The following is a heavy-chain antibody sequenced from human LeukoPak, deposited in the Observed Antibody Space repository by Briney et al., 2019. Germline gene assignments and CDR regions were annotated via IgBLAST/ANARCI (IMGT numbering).Heavy chain of an antibody. Sequence: ESGPTLVKPTQTLTLTCTFSGFSLSTSGMCVSWIRQPPGKAPEWLARIDWDDDKYYSTSLKTRLTIPKDTSKNQVVLTMTNMDPVDTATYYCARVYYYDSSGYFTSFDYWGQGTLVTVSS. D-gene: IGHD3-22*01. CDR2: IDWDDDK. J-gene: IGHJ4*02. CDR1: GFSLSTSGMC. V-gene: IGHV2-70*11. CDR3: ARVYYYDSSGYFTSFDY.